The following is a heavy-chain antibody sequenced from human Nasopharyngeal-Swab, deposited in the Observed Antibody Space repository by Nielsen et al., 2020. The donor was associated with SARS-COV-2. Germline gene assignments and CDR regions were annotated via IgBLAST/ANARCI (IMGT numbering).Heavy chain of an antibody. CDR1: GGSISSSSYY. V-gene: IGHV4-39*01. Sequence: SETLSLTCTVSGGSISSSSYYWGWIRQPPGKGLEWIGSIYYSGSTYYNPSLKSRVTISVDTSKNQFSLKLSSVTAADTAVYYCARYKDQRWRQNDYWGQGTLVTVSS. J-gene: IGHJ4*02. CDR3: ARYKDQRWRQNDY. CDR2: IYYSGST. D-gene: IGHD5-24*01.